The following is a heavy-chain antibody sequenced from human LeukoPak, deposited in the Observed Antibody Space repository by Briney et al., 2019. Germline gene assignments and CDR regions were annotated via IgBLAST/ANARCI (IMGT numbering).Heavy chain of an antibody. J-gene: IGHJ4*02. D-gene: IGHD4-17*01. CDR1: GGSISSYY. Sequence: SETLSLTCTVSGGSISSYYWSWIRQPAGKGLEWIGRIYTRGSTNYNPSLKSRVTMSLDTSKNQSSLKLSSVTAADTAVYYCARDHGDYDFGYWGQGTLVTVSS. CDR3: ARDHGDYDFGY. CDR2: IYTRGST. V-gene: IGHV4-4*07.